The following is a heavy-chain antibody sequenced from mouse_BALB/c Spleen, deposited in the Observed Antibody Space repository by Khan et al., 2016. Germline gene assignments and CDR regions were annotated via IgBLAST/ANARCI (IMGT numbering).Heavy chain of an antibody. Sequence: EVKLLESGGGLVQPGGSLKLSCAASGFDFSSYWMSWVRQAPGKGLEWIGEINPDNSKIKYTPSLKDKFIITRDTAKNTLYLQLSKMRSEDTALYYCAILHYYGRFAYWGQGTLVTVSA. V-gene: IGHV4-1*02. CDR2: INPDNSKI. CDR1: GFDFSSYW. J-gene: IGHJ3*01. CDR3: AILHYYGRFAY. D-gene: IGHD1-2*01.